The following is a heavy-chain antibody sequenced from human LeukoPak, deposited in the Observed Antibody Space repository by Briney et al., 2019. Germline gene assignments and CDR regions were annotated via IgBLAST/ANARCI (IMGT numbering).Heavy chain of an antibody. V-gene: IGHV4-34*01. CDR3: ARDRVVPAAKYYYYYYMDV. CDR1: GGSFSGYY. Sequence: SETLSLTCAVYGGSFSGYYWSWIRQPPGKGLEWIGEINHSGSTNYNPSLKSRVTISVDTSKNQFSLKLSSVTAADTAVYYCARDRVVPAAKYYYYYYMDVWGKGTTVTVSS. J-gene: IGHJ6*03. D-gene: IGHD2-2*01. CDR2: INHSGST.